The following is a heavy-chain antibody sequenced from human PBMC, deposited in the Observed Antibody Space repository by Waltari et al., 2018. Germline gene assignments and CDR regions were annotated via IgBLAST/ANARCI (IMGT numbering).Heavy chain of an antibody. V-gene: IGHV3-30*18. Sequence: QVQLVESGGGVVQPGRSLRLSCAASGFTFSSYGMHWVRQAPGKGLEWVAVISYDGSNKYYADSVKGRFTSSRDNSKNTLYLQMNSLRAEDTAVYYCAKASADYFDYWGQGTLVTVSS. J-gene: IGHJ4*02. CDR3: AKASADYFDY. D-gene: IGHD2-2*01. CDR2: ISYDGSNK. CDR1: GFTFSSYG.